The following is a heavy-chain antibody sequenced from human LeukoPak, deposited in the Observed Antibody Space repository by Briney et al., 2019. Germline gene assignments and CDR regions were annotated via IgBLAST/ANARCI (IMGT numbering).Heavy chain of an antibody. J-gene: IGHJ4*02. D-gene: IGHD3-10*01. Sequence: SETLSLTCAVYGGSFSGYYWSWIRQPPGKGLEWIGEINHSGSTNYNPSLKSRVTISVDTSKNQFSLKLSSVTAADTAVYYCASGNTLEMVRFDYWGQGTLVTVSS. CDR2: INHSGST. CDR3: ASGNTLEMVRFDY. V-gene: IGHV4-34*01. CDR1: GGSFSGYY.